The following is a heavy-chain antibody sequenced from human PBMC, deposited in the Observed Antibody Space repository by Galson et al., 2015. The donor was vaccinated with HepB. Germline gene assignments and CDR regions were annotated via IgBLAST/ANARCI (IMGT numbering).Heavy chain of an antibody. CDR3: TKFSGYETGYYYYGMDV. J-gene: IGHJ6*02. CDR2: IAGSADGP. D-gene: IGHD5-12*01. Sequence: SLRLSCAASGFSFSNSAMSWVRQAPGKGLEWVSTIAGSADGPFYADSVKGRFTISRDNFESTLSLQMNSLKSGDTGVYYCTKFSGYETGYYYYGMDVWGQGTTVSVSS. V-gene: IGHV3-23*01. CDR1: GFSFSNSA.